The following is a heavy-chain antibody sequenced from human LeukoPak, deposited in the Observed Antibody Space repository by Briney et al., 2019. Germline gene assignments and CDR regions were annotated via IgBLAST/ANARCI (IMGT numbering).Heavy chain of an antibody. V-gene: IGHV5-51*01. CDR1: GYSFTSYW. D-gene: IGHD5-18*01. J-gene: IGHJ4*02. CDR3: ARFERRYSSNY. CDR2: IYPGDSDT. Sequence: GASLKISCKGSGYSFTSYWIGWVRQMPGKGLEWMGTIYPGDSDTRYSPSFQGRVTISADKSISTAYLQWSSLKASDTAMYYCARFERRYSSNYWGQGTLVTVSS.